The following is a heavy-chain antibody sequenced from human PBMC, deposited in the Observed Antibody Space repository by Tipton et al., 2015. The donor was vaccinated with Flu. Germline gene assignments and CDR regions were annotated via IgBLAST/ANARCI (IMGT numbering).Heavy chain of an antibody. J-gene: IGHJ4*02. D-gene: IGHD2-2*01. CDR2: IKSKTEGETT. CDR1: GFIFSDAW. CDR3: TTQGRPETPMPYRVDH. Sequence: SLRLSCAASGFIFSDAWMKWVRQAPGKGLEWVGRIKSKTEGETTDYAAPVEGRFTISRDDAKKTLYLQMDNLKIDDTAVYYCTTQGRPETPMPYRVDHWGQGTLVTVSS. V-gene: IGHV3-15*01.